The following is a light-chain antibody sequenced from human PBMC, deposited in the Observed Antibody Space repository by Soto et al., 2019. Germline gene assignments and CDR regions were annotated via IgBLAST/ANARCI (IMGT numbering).Light chain of an antibody. V-gene: IGKV1-5*03. CDR2: KAS. CDR1: QTISSW. CDR3: QQYNNWPPVT. J-gene: IGKJ1*01. Sequence: DIQMTQSPSTLSGSVGDRVTITCRASQTISSWLAWYQQKPGKAPKLLIYKASTLKSGAPSRFSGSGSGTEFTLTISSLQPDDFAVYYCQQYNNWPPVTFGQGTKVDIK.